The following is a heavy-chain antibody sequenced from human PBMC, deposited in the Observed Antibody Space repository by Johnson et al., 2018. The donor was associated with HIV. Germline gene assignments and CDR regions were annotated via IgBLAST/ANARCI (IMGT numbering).Heavy chain of an antibody. CDR1: GFTFSSYA. J-gene: IGHJ3*02. D-gene: IGHD2-15*01. Sequence: VQLVESGGGVVQPGRSLKLSCAASGFTFSSYAMSWVRQAPGRGLEWVSSISGSGGSTYYADSVKGRFTISRDNSKNTLYLQMNSLRAEDTAVYYCASFVVVVAATGAFDSWGQGTMVTVSS. V-gene: IGHV3-23*04. CDR2: ISGSGGST. CDR3: ASFVVVVAATGAFDS.